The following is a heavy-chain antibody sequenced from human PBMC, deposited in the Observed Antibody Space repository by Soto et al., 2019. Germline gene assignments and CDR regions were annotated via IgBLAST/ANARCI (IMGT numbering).Heavy chain of an antibody. CDR2: IYPGDSDT. D-gene: IGHD3-10*01. CDR3: ATYYYGSGSPSPYYFYCGMDV. J-gene: IGHJ6*02. Sequence: RHLLEKKLEWMGIIYPGDSDTRYSPSFQGQVTISADKSISTAYLQWSSLKASDTAMYYCATYYYGSGSPSPYYFYCGMDVWVQGTTVTFSS. V-gene: IGHV5-51*01.